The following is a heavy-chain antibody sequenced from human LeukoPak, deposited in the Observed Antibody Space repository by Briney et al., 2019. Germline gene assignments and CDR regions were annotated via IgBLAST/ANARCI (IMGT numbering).Heavy chain of an antibody. CDR3: AKSGGYYYYMDV. V-gene: IGHV3-30*02. J-gene: IGHJ6*03. D-gene: IGHD1-26*01. Sequence: GGSLRLSCAASGFTFSSYGMHWVRQAPGKGLEWVAFIRYDGNNKYYADSVEGRFTISRDNSMNTLYLQMNSLRAEDTAVYYCAKSGGYYYYMDVWGKGTTVTVSS. CDR1: GFTFSSYG. CDR2: IRYDGNNK.